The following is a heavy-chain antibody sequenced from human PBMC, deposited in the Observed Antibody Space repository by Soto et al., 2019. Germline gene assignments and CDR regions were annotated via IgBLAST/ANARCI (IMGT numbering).Heavy chain of an antibody. V-gene: IGHV4-39*01. CDR3: ARHSRGTYYYGMDV. D-gene: IGHD3-10*01. CDR1: GGSISSTNW. Sequence: SETLSLTCAVSGGSISSTNWWSWVRQPPGKGLEWIGSIYYSGSTYYNPSLKSRVTISVDTSKNQFSLKLSSVTAADSAVYYCARHSRGTYYYGMDVWGQGTTVTVSS. CDR2: IYYSGST. J-gene: IGHJ6*02.